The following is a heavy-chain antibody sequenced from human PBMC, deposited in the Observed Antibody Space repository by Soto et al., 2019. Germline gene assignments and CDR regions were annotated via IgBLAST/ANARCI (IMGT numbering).Heavy chain of an antibody. CDR1: GYRFPNYD. J-gene: IGHJ4*02. Sequence: QVQLVQSGAEVKKPGASVKVSCKASGYRFPNYDINWLRQATGQGLEWMGWMQPSSGNTGSAQKFQGRVTMTRDTSISTAYMELSSLRFEDTAVYYCTRGDFWGQGILVTVSA. CDR2: MQPSSGNT. V-gene: IGHV1-8*01. CDR3: TRGDF.